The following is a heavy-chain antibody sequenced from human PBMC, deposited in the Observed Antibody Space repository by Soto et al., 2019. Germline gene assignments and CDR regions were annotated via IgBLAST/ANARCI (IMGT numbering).Heavy chain of an antibody. J-gene: IGHJ6*02. CDR3: ARSGYSYGNYYGMDV. CDR2: IIPIFGTA. CDR1: GGTFSSYA. V-gene: IGHV1-69*13. D-gene: IGHD5-18*01. Sequence: SVKVSCKASGGTFSSYAISWVRQAPGQGLEWMGGIIPIFGTANYAQKFQGRVTITADESTSTAYMELSSLRSEDTAVYYCARSGYSYGNYYGMDVWGQGTTVTVSS.